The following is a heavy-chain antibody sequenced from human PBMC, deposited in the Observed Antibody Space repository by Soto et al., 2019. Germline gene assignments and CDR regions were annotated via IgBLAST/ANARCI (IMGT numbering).Heavy chain of an antibody. D-gene: IGHD2-8*02. Sequence: EVQLLESGGGLVQPGGSLRLSCAASGFTFGNYAMIWVRQAPGKGLEWVSTISGGGDGTYYADSVRGRFTISRENSRNMLNLHMNSLRAEYTAVYSFAKKGLCSPATYCSTGACHDAFNIWGEWIMVTVSS. V-gene: IGHV3-23*01. J-gene: IGHJ3*02. CDR2: ISGGGDGT. CDR1: GFTFGNYA. CDR3: AKKGLCSPATYCSTGACHDAFNI.